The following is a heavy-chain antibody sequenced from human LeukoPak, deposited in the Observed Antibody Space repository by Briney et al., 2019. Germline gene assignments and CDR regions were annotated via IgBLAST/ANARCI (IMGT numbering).Heavy chain of an antibody. J-gene: IGHJ4*02. CDR2: INSDGSST. CDR3: ARSFRSSGSENFDY. Sequence: GGSLRLSCAASGFTFSSYWMHWVRHAPGKGLVWVSRINSDGSSTSYADSVKGRFTISRDNAKNTLYLQMNSLRAEDTAVYYCARSFRSSGSENFDYWGQGALVTVSS. CDR1: GFTFSSYW. V-gene: IGHV3-74*01. D-gene: IGHD3-10*01.